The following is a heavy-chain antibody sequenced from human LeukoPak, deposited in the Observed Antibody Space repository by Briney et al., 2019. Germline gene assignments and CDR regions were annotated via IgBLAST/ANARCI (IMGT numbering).Heavy chain of an antibody. CDR2: ISGNGVNT. V-gene: IGHV3-64*02. CDR1: GFTLSSYA. D-gene: IGHD3-3*01. Sequence: GGSLRLXCAASGFTLSSYAMHWVRQAPGKGLEYVSAISGNGVNTYYADSVKGRFIISRDISKNTLYLQMDGLRGDDMAVYYCARERLGVVIFDDAFDVWGQGTLVTVSS. J-gene: IGHJ3*01. CDR3: ARERLGVVIFDDAFDV.